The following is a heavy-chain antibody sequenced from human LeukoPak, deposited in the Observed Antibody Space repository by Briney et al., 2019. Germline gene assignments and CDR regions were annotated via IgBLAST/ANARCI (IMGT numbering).Heavy chain of an antibody. J-gene: IGHJ3*02. V-gene: IGHV1-46*01. CDR3: ARVSGSITIFGGPKAFGI. CDR2: IYPSGGST. Sequence: ASVKVSCKASGYTFTSYYMHWVRQAPGQGLEWMGIIYPSGGSTSYAQKFQGRVTMTRDTSTSTVYMELSSLRSEDTAVYYCARVSGSITIFGGPKAFGIWGQGTMVTVSS. CDR1: GYTFTSYY. D-gene: IGHD3-3*01.